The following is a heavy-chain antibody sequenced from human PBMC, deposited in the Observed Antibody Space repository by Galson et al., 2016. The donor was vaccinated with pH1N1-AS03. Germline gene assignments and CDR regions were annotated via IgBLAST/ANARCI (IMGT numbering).Heavy chain of an antibody. D-gene: IGHD2-2*01. CDR2: IYPVDSDT. CDR1: GYSFTNHW. J-gene: IGHJ6*02. CDR3: ARHREYQVLSSAMDA. V-gene: IGHV5-51*01. Sequence: QSGAEVKKPGESLQISCKGSGYSFTNHWIAWVRQMPGKGLEWMGFIYPVDSDTRYSPSFQGQVTISADKSVTTAYLQWSSLKASDTAIYYCARHREYQVLSSAMDAWGQGTTVTVSS.